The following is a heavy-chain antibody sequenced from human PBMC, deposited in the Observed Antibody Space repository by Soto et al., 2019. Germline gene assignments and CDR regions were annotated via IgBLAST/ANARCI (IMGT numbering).Heavy chain of an antibody. CDR2: ISGSGGST. V-gene: IGHV3-23*01. CDR1: GFTFISYA. CDR3: AKRYCSSTSCYPAPYYYGMDV. D-gene: IGHD2-2*01. J-gene: IGHJ6*02. Sequence: GGSLRLSCAASGFTFISYAMSWVRQAPGKGLEWVSAISGSGGSTYYADSVKGRFTISRDNSKNTLYLQMNSLRAEDTAVYYCAKRYCSSTSCYPAPYYYGMDVWGQGTTVTVSS.